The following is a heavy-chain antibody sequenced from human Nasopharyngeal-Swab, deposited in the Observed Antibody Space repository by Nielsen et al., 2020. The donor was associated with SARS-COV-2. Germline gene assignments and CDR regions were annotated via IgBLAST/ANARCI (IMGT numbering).Heavy chain of an antibody. Sequence: GGFLRLSCAASGFTFSSYSMNWVRQAPGKGLEWVSYISSSSSTIYNADSVKGRFTISRDNAKNSLYLQMNSLRDEDTAVYYCARDRYWNDGAFDIWGQGTMVTVSS. CDR1: GFTFSSYS. CDR3: ARDRYWNDGAFDI. CDR2: ISSSSSTI. V-gene: IGHV3-48*02. D-gene: IGHD1-1*01. J-gene: IGHJ3*02.